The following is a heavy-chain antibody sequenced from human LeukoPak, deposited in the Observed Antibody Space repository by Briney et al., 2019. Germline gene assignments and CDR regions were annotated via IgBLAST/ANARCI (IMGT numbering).Heavy chain of an antibody. CDR2: IKQDGSGK. D-gene: IGHD5-24*01. CDR3: ARDMGESGWLQFWDAFDI. V-gene: IGHV3-7*01. Sequence: PGGSLRLSCTASGFTFITYWMSWVRQAPGKGLEWAANIKQDGSGKNYVDSVKGRFTISRDNSKNTLYLQMGSLRAEDMAVYYCARDMGESGWLQFWDAFDIWGQGTMVTVSS. CDR1: GFTFITYW. J-gene: IGHJ3*02.